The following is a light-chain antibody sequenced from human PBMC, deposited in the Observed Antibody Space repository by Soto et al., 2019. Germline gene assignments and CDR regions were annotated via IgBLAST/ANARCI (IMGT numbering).Light chain of an antibody. CDR3: LQYGSLPWT. V-gene: IGKV3-20*01. J-gene: IGKJ1*01. CDR2: AAS. Sequence: EIVLTQSPGTLSVSPGERATLSCRGSQSVTSNFLAWYQQKPGQSPRLLISAASNRASDVPDRFSGSGSVTDFTLPITRREPEVFAVYYCLQYGSLPWTFGQGNKVE. CDR1: QSVTSNF.